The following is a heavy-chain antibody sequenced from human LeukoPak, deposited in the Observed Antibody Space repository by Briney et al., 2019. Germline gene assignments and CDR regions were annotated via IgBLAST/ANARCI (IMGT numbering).Heavy chain of an antibody. J-gene: IGHJ5*02. V-gene: IGHV1-18*01. CDR2: ISAYNGNT. CDR3: ASVESTYYYDSSGYYSDGWFDP. D-gene: IGHD3-22*01. CDR1: GYTFTSYG. Sequence: GASVKVSCKASGYTFTSYGISWVQQAPGQGLEWMGWISAYNGNTNYAQKLQGRVTMTTDTSTSTAYMELRSLRSDDTAVYYCASVESTYYYDSSGYYSDGWFDPWGQGTLVTVSS.